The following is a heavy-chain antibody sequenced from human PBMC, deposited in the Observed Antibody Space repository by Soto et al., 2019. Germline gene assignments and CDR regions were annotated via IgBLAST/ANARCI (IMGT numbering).Heavy chain of an antibody. CDR2: IYYSGST. CDR3: ARDGHYDFWSGYYRYGMDV. V-gene: IGHV4-59*01. D-gene: IGHD3-3*01. CDR1: GGSISSYY. J-gene: IGHJ6*02. Sequence: SETLSLTCTVSGGSISSYYWSWIRQPPGKGLEWIGYIYYSGSTNYNPSLKSRVTISVDTSKNQFSLKLSSVTAADTAVYYCARDGHYDFWSGYYRYGMDVWGQGTTVTVSS.